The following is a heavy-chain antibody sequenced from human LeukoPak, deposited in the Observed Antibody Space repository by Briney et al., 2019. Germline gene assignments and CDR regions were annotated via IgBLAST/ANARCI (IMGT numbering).Heavy chain of an antibody. CDR2: IRYDGSNK. Sequence: GGSLRLSCAASGFTFSSYGMHWVRQAPGKGLEWVAFIRYDGSNKYYADSVKGRFTISRDNAKNSLYLQMNSLRAEDTAVYYCARGAPPREDYFDYWGQGTLVTVSS. V-gene: IGHV3-30*02. D-gene: IGHD1-14*01. CDR3: ARGAPPREDYFDY. J-gene: IGHJ4*02. CDR1: GFTFSSYG.